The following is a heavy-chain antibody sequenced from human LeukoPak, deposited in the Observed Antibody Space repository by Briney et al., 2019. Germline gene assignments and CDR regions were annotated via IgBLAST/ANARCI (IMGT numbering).Heavy chain of an antibody. V-gene: IGHV1-46*01. Sequence: AASVKVSCKASGYTFTSYYMHWVRQAPGQGLEWMGIINPSGGSTSYAQKFQGRVTMTRDTSTSTVYMELSSLRSEDTAVYYCASCPGPCYYYHGMDVWGQGTTVTVSS. J-gene: IGHJ6*02. CDR1: GYTFTSYY. CDR2: INPSGGST. CDR3: ASCPGPCYYYHGMDV.